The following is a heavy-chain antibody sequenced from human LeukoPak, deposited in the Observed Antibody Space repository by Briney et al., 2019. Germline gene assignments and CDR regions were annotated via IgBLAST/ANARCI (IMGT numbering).Heavy chain of an antibody. Sequence: SETLSLTCTVSGGSISSGGYYWSWIRQHPGKGLEWIGYIYYSGSTYYNPSLKSRVTISVDTSKNQFSLKLSSVTAADTAVYYCARVYCSGGSCYSVRYAFDIWGQGTMVTVSS. CDR3: ARVYCSGGSCYSVRYAFDI. V-gene: IGHV4-31*03. J-gene: IGHJ3*02. CDR2: IYYSGST. CDR1: GGSISSGGYY. D-gene: IGHD2-15*01.